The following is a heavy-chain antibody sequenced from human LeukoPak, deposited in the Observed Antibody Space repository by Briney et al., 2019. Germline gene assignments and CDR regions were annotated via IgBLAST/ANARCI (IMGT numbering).Heavy chain of an antibody. D-gene: IGHD4-17*01. CDR1: GSHFTRYW. CDR2: IYPGDSDT. J-gene: IGHJ4*02. V-gene: IGHV5-51*01. CDR3: ARPDGDYNPVRIDY. Sequence: GEALQISCKGSGSHFTRYWIGWARQRPGKGLEWMGIIYPGDSDTRYRPSFQGQVTISADKSISTAYLQWSSLKASDTAMYYCARPDGDYNPVRIDYWGQGTLVTVSS.